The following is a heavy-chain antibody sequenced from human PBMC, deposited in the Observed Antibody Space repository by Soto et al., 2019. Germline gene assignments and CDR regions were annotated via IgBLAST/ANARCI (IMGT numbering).Heavy chain of an antibody. D-gene: IGHD4-17*01. CDR1: GFTFRSYA. J-gene: IGHJ4*02. CDR3: ARDIGVTHGDLEY. Sequence: QVQLVESGGGVVQPGRSLRLSCAASGFTFRSYAMHWVRQAPGKGLEWVAVIWYDGSNKYYADSVRGRFTISRDNSKDTLYLHMNSLGTEDTAVYFCARDIGVTHGDLEYGGQGTLVTVSS. V-gene: IGHV3-33*01. CDR2: IWYDGSNK.